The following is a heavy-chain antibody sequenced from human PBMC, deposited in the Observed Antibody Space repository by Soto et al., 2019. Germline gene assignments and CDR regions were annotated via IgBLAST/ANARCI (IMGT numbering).Heavy chain of an antibody. V-gene: IGHV1-8*01. Sequence: ASVKVSCKASGYTFTSYDINWVRQATGQGLEWMGWMNPNSGNTGYAQKFQGRVTMTRNTSISTAYMELSSLRSEDTAVYYCARNHLTTVTTIDYWGQGTLVTVSS. J-gene: IGHJ4*02. CDR2: MNPNSGNT. CDR1: GYTFTSYD. D-gene: IGHD4-17*01. CDR3: ARNHLTTVTTIDY.